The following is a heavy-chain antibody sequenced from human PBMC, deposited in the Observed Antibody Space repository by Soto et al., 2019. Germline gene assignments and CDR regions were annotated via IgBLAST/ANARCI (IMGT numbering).Heavy chain of an antibody. J-gene: IGHJ4*02. CDR2: IDYSGST. D-gene: IGHD5-12*01. Sequence: QVQLQESGPGLVKPSQILSLTCTVSGGSISSGGYYWSWIRQHPGKGLEWIAYIDYSGSTYYNPSLKSRVTISVDTSQNQFSLKLSSVTAADTAVYYCARRIVATIYYFDYWGQGTLVTVSS. CDR3: ARRIVATIYYFDY. V-gene: IGHV4-31*03. CDR1: GGSISSGGYY.